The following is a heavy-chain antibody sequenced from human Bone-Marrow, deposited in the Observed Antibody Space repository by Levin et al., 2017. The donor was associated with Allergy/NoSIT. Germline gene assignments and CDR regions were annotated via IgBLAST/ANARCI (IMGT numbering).Heavy chain of an antibody. V-gene: IGHV3-66*01. CDR2: IYSGGST. D-gene: IGHD3-9*01. J-gene: IGHJ3*02. Sequence: PGGSLRLSCAASGFTVSSNYMSWVRQAPGKGLEWVSVIYSGGSTYYADSVKGRFTISRDNSKNTLYLQMNSLRAEDTAVYYCARVTRYLPNDAFDIWGQGTMVTVSS. CDR3: ARVTRYLPNDAFDI. CDR1: GFTVSSNY.